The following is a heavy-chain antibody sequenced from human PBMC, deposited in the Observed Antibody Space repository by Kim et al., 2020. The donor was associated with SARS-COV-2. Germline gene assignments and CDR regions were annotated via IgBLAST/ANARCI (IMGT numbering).Heavy chain of an antibody. CDR1: GFTFSSYW. CDR2: IKQDGSEK. V-gene: IGHV3-7*01. CDR3: ARDGAGYCSGGSCRAYYYGMDV. D-gene: IGHD2-15*01. J-gene: IGHJ6*02. Sequence: GGSLRLSCAASGFTFSSYWMSWVRQAPGKGLEWVANIKQDGSEKYYVDSVKGRFTISRDNAKNSLYLQMNSLRAEDTAVYYCARDGAGYCSGGSCRAYYYGMDVWGQGTTVTVSS.